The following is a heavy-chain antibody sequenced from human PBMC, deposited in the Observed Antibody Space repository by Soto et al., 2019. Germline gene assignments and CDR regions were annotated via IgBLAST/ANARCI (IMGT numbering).Heavy chain of an antibody. CDR2: IFHNGRT. J-gene: IGHJ4*02. V-gene: IGHV4-59*08. D-gene: IGHD1-1*01. CDR1: GGSFSGYY. CDR3: ARHYPIGNNWNYFDH. Sequence: SETLSLTCAVYGGSFSGYYWSWIRQPPGKGLEWIGYIFHNGRTRYNPSLEGRVTILVDTSKNQFSLKVNSVTAADTALYYCARHYPIGNNWNYFDHWGQGTLVTVSS.